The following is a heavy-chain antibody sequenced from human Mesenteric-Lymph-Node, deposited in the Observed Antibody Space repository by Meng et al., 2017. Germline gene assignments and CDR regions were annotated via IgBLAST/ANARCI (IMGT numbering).Heavy chain of an antibody. Sequence: QQSGPGLVKPSQTLSLTCAISGDIVSSNSAAWHWIRQSPSRGLEWLGRTYYRSKWYHEYAVSVKSRITISPDTPKNQFSLQLNSMTPEDTAVYYCARGINGGCGDWGQGTLVTVSS. J-gene: IGHJ4*02. CDR1: GDIVSSNSAA. CDR2: TYYRSKWYH. CDR3: ARGINGGCGD. D-gene: IGHD4-23*01. V-gene: IGHV6-1*01.